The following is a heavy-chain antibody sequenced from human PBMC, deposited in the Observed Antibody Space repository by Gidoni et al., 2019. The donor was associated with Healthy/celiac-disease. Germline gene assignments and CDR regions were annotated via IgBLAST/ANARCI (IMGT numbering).Heavy chain of an antibody. D-gene: IGHD5-18*01. Sequence: QVQLQQWGAGLLKPSETLSLTCAVYGGSFSGYYWSWIRQPPGKGLEWIGEINHSGSTNYNPSLKSRVTILVDTSKNQFSLKLSSVTAADTAVYYCARGRRYSYGSLNYWGQGTLVTVSS. CDR3: ARGRRYSYGSLNY. V-gene: IGHV4-34*01. CDR1: GGSFSGYY. CDR2: INHSGST. J-gene: IGHJ4*02.